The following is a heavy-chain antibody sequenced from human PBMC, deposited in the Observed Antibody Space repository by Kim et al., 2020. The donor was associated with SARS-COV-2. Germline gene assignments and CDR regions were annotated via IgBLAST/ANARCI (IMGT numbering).Heavy chain of an antibody. V-gene: IGHV4-34*01. CDR2: INHSGST. CDR1: GGSFSGYY. CDR3: ARGHRGKNIVVVVAATRYYFDY. D-gene: IGHD2-15*01. J-gene: IGHJ4*02. Sequence: SQTLSLTCAVYGGSFSGYYWSWLRQPPGKGLEWIGEINHSGSTNYNPSLKSRVTISVDTSKNQFSLKLSSVTAADTAVYYCARGHRGKNIVVVVAATRYYFDYWGQGTLVTVSS.